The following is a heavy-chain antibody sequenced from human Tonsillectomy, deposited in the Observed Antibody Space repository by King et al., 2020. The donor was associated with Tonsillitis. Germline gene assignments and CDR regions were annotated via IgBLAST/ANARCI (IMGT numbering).Heavy chain of an antibody. CDR3: ARDQGYYDSSGYYSD. CDR1: GFTFSSYA. CDR2: ISYDGSDK. V-gene: IGHV3-30-3*01. J-gene: IGHJ3*01. Sequence: VQLVESGGGVVQPGRSLRLSCAASGFTFSSYAMHWVRQDPGKGLEWVAGISYDGSDKYYADSVKGRFTISRDNSKNTLYLQMNSLRVEDTAVYYCARDQGYYDSSGYYSDWGQGTMVTVSS. D-gene: IGHD3-22*01.